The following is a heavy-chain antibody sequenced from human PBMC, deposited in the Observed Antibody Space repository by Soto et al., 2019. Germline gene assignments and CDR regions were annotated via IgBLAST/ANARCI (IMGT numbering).Heavy chain of an antibody. Sequence: GSLRLSCAASGFTFSSYAMSWVRQAPGKGLEWVSAISGSGGSTYYADSVKGRFTISRDNSKNTLYLQMNRLRAEDTAVYYCAKILICLIVVVPAAISGFDYWGQGTLVTVSS. CDR3: AKILICLIVVVPAAISGFDY. V-gene: IGHV3-23*01. D-gene: IGHD2-2*02. CDR1: GFTFSSYA. CDR2: ISGSGGST. J-gene: IGHJ4*02.